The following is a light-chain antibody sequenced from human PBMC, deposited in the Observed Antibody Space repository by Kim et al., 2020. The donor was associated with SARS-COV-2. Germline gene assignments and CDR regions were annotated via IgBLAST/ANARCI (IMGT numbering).Light chain of an antibody. CDR1: QTISSW. CDR2: DAS. CDR3: QQYNGLLVT. V-gene: IGKV1-5*01. Sequence: ASVGDRVTSTCRASQTISSWLAWYQQKPGKAPKLLIYDASTLESGVPSRFSGSDSGTEFTLTISNLQSDDFATYYCQQYNGLLVTFGGGTKVDIK. J-gene: IGKJ4*01.